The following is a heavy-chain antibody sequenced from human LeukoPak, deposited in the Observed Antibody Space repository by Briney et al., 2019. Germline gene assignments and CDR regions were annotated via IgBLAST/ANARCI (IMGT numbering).Heavy chain of an antibody. J-gene: IGHJ6*02. Sequence: GGSLRLSCAASGFTFSSYAMSWVRQAPGKGLEWVSAISGSGGSTYYADSVKGRFTISRDNSKNSLYLQMNSLRDEDTAVYFCARRPYSDTSGRLSDVWGQGTTVTVSS. D-gene: IGHD3-22*01. CDR1: GFTFSSYA. CDR3: ARRPYSDTSGRLSDV. CDR2: ISGSGGST. V-gene: IGHV3-23*01.